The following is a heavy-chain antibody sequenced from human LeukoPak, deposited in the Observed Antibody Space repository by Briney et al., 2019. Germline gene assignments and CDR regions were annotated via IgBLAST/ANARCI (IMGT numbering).Heavy chain of an antibody. D-gene: IGHD6-13*01. CDR3: ARETPHQGIDP. V-gene: IGHV4-59*01. Sequence: PSETLSLTCTVSGGSISSYYWSWIRQPPGKGLEWIGYIYYSGSTNYNPSLKSRVTISVDTSKNQFSLKLSSVTAADTAVYYCARETPHQGIDPWGQGTLVTVSS. CDR1: GGSISSYY. J-gene: IGHJ5*02. CDR2: IYYSGST.